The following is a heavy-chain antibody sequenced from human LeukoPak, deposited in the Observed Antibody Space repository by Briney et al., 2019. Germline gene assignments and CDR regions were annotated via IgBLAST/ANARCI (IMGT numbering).Heavy chain of an antibody. Sequence: HPGGSLRLSCAASGFTFTNYALSWVRQAPGKGLEWVAVISYDGSNKYYADSVKGRFTISRDNSKNTLYLQMNSLRAEDTAVYYCARDRYWGQGTLVTVSS. J-gene: IGHJ4*02. CDR1: GFTFTNYA. CDR2: ISYDGSNK. V-gene: IGHV3-30*04. CDR3: ARDRY.